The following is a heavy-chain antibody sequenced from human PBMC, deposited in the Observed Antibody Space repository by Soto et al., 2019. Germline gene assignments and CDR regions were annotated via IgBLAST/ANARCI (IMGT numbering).Heavy chain of an antibody. CDR2: IYYSGST. Sequence: SLIQRLSRTVAEGTIIGYGGRWIRQTPGKGLEWIGYIYYSGSTNYNPSLKSRVTISVDTSKNQFSLKLSSVTAADTAVYYCARRRSIAAAGTVYWYFDLWGRGTLVTVSS. J-gene: IGHJ2*01. D-gene: IGHD6-13*01. CDR3: ARRRSIAAAGTVYWYFDL. V-gene: IGHV4-59*01. CDR1: EGTIIGYG.